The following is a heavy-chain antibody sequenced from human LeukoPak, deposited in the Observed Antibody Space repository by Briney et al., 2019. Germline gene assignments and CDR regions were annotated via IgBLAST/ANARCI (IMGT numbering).Heavy chain of an antibody. CDR1: GGSISSSSCY. D-gene: IGHD2-2*01. CDR2: IYYSGST. V-gene: IGHV4-39*01. Sequence: SETLSLTCTVSGGSISSSSCYWGWIRQPPGKGLEWIRSIYYSGSTYDNPSLKSRVTISGDQSKNQFSLKLSSVTAADTAMYYCARLGGYCSSTSCADYWGQGTLVTVSS. J-gene: IGHJ4*02. CDR3: ARLGGYCSSTSCADY.